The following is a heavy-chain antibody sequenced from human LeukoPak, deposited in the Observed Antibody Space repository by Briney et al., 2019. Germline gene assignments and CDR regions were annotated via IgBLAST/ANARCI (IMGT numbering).Heavy chain of an antibody. CDR3: ARDGYYYDSSGYYLDY. D-gene: IGHD3-22*01. CDR2: INPSGGST. J-gene: IGHJ4*02. CDR1: GYTFTSYY. Sequence: ASVKVSCKASGYTFTSYYMHWVRQAPGQGLEWMGIINPSGGSTSYAQKFQGRVTMTRDTSTSTVYVELSSLRSEDTAVYYCARDGYYYDSSGYYLDYWGQGTLVTVSS. V-gene: IGHV1-46*01.